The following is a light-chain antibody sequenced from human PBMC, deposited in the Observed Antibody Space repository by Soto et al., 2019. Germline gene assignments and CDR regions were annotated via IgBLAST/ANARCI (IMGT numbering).Light chain of an antibody. V-gene: IGKV1-5*01. Sequence: DIQMTQSPATLSASVGDRVTITCRASQRISSRLAWYQQKPGKAPKFLIFDASSLESGVPSRFSGSGSGTEFTLTISSLQPDDFATYHCQHYNSYLITFGQGTRLEIK. CDR2: DAS. J-gene: IGKJ5*01. CDR3: QHYNSYLIT. CDR1: QRISSR.